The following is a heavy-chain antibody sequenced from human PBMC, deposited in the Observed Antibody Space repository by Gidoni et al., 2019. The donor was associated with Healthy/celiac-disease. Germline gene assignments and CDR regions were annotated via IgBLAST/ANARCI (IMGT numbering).Heavy chain of an antibody. CDR1: GGSISSYY. D-gene: IGHD4-17*01. CDR2: IYYSGST. V-gene: IGHV4-59*08. Sequence: QVQLQESGPGLVKPSETLSLTCTVSGGSISSYYWSWIRQPPGKGLEWIGYIYYSGSTNYNPSLKSRVTISVDTSKNQFSLKLSSVTAADTAVYYCARLETTGTYYFDYWGQGTLVTVSS. J-gene: IGHJ4*02. CDR3: ARLETTGTYYFDY.